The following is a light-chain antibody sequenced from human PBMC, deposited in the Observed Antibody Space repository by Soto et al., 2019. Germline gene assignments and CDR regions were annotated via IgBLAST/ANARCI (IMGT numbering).Light chain of an antibody. CDR3: QQYGSSPRT. V-gene: IGKV3-20*01. Sequence: ENVLTQSPGTLSLSPGERATLSCRASQSVSSNYLAWYQQKPGQAPRLLIYDASSRATGIPDRFSGSGSGTDFTLTISRLEPEDFAVYFCQQYGSSPRTFVQGTKVEIK. CDR2: DAS. CDR1: QSVSSNY. J-gene: IGKJ1*01.